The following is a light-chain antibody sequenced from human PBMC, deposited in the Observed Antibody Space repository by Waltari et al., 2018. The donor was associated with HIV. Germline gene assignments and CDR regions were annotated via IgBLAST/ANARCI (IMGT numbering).Light chain of an antibody. CDR2: GAS. J-gene: IGKJ4*01. CDR3: KQYNNWPLT. CDR1: QSVSSN. Sequence: EIVMTQSAATLSVSPGERATLSCRASQSVSSNLAWYQQKPGQAPRLLIYGASTRATGIPARFSGSGSGTEFTLTISSLQSEDFAVYYCKQYNNWPLTFGGGTKVEIK. V-gene: IGKV3-15*01.